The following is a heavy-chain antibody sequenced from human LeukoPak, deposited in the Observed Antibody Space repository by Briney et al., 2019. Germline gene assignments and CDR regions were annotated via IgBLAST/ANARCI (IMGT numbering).Heavy chain of an antibody. V-gene: IGHV4-31*03. D-gene: IGHD6-13*01. CDR2: IFYSGRL. CDR3: ARVVLAAAYVDY. Sequence: KPSQTLSLTCTVSGGSISSGGHYWSWIRQSPGKGLEWIGYIFYSGRLDYNPSLKSRVTISIDTSENQFSLRLSSVTAADTAVYYCARVVLAAAYVDYWGQGTLVTVSS. J-gene: IGHJ4*02. CDR1: GGSISSGGHY.